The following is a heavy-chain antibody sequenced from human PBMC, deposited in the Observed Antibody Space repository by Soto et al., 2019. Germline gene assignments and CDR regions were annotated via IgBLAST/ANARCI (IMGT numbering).Heavy chain of an antibody. J-gene: IGHJ4*02. Sequence: QVQLVQSGAEMKKPGASVKVSCEASGYTFTAYYIHWVRQAPGQGLEWMGWINPKGGGTKYAQKCEGRVTMTRDTSINTAYMELTRLTSDDTAVYYCARAVHTMIQGVRFRVDQWGQGTLVTVSS. CDR1: GYTFTAYY. CDR2: INPKGGGT. D-gene: IGHD3-10*01. V-gene: IGHV1-2*02. CDR3: ARAVHTMIQGVRFRVDQ.